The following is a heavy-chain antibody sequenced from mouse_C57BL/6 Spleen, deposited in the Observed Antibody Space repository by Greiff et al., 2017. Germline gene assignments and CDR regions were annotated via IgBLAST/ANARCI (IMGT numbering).Heavy chain of an antibody. D-gene: IGHD2-2*01. CDR1: GYTFTDYY. V-gene: IGHV1-19*01. Sequence: VQLQQSGPVLVKPGASVKMSCKASGYTFTDYYMNWVKQSHGKSLEWIGVINPYNGGTSYNQKFKGKAPLTVDKSSSTAYMELNSRTSEDAAVYYCARSMVTTRTWFAYWGQGTLVTVSA. CDR2: INPYNGGT. J-gene: IGHJ3*01. CDR3: ARSMVTTRTWFAY.